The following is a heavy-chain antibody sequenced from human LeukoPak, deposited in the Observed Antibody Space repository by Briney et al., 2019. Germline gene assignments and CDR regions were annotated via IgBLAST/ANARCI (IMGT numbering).Heavy chain of an antibody. CDR1: GFTFSSYS. CDR2: ISSSSRTI. V-gene: IGHV3-48*01. Sequence: GGSLRLSCAASGFTFSSYSMNGVRQAPGKGLEWVSYISSSSRTIYYADSVKGGFTISRDNAKNSLYLQMNSLRAEDTAVYYCARSSSSSWAEFYYYYYGMDLWGQGTTVTVFS. J-gene: IGHJ6*02. CDR3: ARSSSSSWAEFYYYYYGMDL. D-gene: IGHD6-13*01.